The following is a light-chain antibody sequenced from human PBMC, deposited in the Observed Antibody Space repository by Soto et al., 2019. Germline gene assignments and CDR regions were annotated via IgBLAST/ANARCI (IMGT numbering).Light chain of an antibody. J-gene: IGKJ2*01. CDR3: HHYGSSAYT. CDR2: GAS. Sequence: EIVLTQSPGTLSLSPGERATLSCRASQSVSSNYLAWYQQKPGQAPRLLIYGASSRATGIPVRFSGSGSGTDFTLTISRLEPEDFAVYYCHHYGSSAYTFGQWTTLEIK. V-gene: IGKV3-20*01. CDR1: QSVSSNY.